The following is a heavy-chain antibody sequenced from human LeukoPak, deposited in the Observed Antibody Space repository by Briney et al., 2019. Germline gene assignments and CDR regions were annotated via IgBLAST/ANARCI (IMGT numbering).Heavy chain of an antibody. Sequence: SETLSLTCTVSGGSISSYYWSWIRQPPGKGLEWIGYIYYSGSTNYNPSLKSRVTISVDTSKNQFSLKLSSVTAADTAVYYCARADIAVAGTFDYWGQGTLVTVSS. D-gene: IGHD6-19*01. CDR1: GGSISSYY. CDR2: IYYSGST. CDR3: ARADIAVAGTFDY. J-gene: IGHJ4*02. V-gene: IGHV4-59*01.